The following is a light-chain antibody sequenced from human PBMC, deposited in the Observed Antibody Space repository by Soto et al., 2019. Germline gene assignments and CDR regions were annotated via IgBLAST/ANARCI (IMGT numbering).Light chain of an antibody. CDR3: SSYAGSGKSWV. J-gene: IGLJ3*02. V-gene: IGLV1-51*01. Sequence: QSVMTQPPSVSAAPGQRVTISCSGSSSNIGGNSVSWYQQLPGTAPKLLIYDDDKRPSGIPDRFSGSKSGTSATLGITGFQTGDEADYYCSSYAGSGKSWVFGGGTKVTVL. CDR1: SSNIGGNS. CDR2: DDD.